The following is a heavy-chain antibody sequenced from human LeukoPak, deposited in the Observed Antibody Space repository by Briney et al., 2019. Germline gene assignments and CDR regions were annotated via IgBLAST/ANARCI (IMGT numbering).Heavy chain of an antibody. CDR2: ISGSGGST. Sequence: PGGSLRLSCAASGFTFSSYAMSWVRQAPGKGLEWVSAISGSGGSTYYADSVKGRFTISRDNSKNTLYLQMNSLRAEDTAVYYCAKDRLRSDYIWGSYREGYAFDIWGQGTMVTVSS. CDR1: GFTFSSYA. D-gene: IGHD3-16*02. V-gene: IGHV3-23*01. CDR3: AKDRLRSDYIWGSYREGYAFDI. J-gene: IGHJ3*02.